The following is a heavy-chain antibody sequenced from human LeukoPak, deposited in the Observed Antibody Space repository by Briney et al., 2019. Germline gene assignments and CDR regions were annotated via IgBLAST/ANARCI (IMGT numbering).Heavy chain of an antibody. Sequence: SETLSLTCTVSGGSISSYYWSWIRQPPGKGLEWIGYIYYSGSTNYNPSLKSRVTISVDTSKNQFSLKLSSVTAADTAVYYCARSPGYRSSWYEEGYFDYWGQGTLVTVSS. D-gene: IGHD6-13*01. CDR2: IYYSGST. CDR1: GGSISSYY. J-gene: IGHJ4*02. CDR3: ARSPGYRSSWYEEGYFDY. V-gene: IGHV4-59*01.